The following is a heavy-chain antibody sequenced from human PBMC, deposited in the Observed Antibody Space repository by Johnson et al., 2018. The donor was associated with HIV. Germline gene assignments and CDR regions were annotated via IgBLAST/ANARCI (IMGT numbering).Heavy chain of an antibody. CDR2: INSDGSST. CDR1: GFTFSSYW. CDR3: ARDPGGYSGYDIYAFDI. V-gene: IGHV3-74*01. J-gene: IGHJ3*02. Sequence: VQLVESGGGVVQPGRSLRLSCAASGFTFSSYWMHWVRQAPGKGLVWVSRINSDGSSTSYADSVQGRFTISRDNAKTTLYLQMNSLRAEDTAVYYCARDPGGYSGYDIYAFDIWGQGTMVTVSS. D-gene: IGHD5-12*01.